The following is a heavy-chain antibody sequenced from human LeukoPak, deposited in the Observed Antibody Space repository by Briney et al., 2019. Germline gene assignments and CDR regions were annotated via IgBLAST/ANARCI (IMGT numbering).Heavy chain of an antibody. CDR3: AKDRRYCSSTSCYDAYDAFDI. CDR1: GFTFSSYA. Sequence: GGSLRLSCAASGFTFSSYAMSWVRQAPGKGLEWVSAISGSGGSTYYADSVKGRFTISRDNSKNTLYLQMNSLRAEDTAVYYWAKDRRYCSSTSCYDAYDAFDIWGQGTMVTVSS. CDR2: ISGSGGST. J-gene: IGHJ3*02. V-gene: IGHV3-23*01. D-gene: IGHD2-2*01.